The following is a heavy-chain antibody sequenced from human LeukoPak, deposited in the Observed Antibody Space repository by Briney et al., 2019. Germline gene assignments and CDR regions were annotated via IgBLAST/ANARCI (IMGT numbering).Heavy chain of an antibody. Sequence: PSETLSLTCTVSGGSISSGGYYWSWIRQHPGKGLEWIGYIYYSGSTYYNPSLKSRVTISVDTSKNQFSLKLSSVTAADTAVYYCARFHGPQSDDFWSGTMLYNWFDPWGQGTLVTVSS. CDR3: ARFHGPQSDDFWSGTMLYNWFDP. CDR2: IYYSGST. CDR1: GGSISSGGYY. D-gene: IGHD3-3*01. J-gene: IGHJ5*02. V-gene: IGHV4-31*03.